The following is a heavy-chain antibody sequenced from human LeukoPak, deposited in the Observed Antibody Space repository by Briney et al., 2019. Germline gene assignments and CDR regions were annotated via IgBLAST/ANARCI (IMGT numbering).Heavy chain of an antibody. CDR2: INAGNGNT. CDR3: ARARYETRIWPKSRYDYYHYMDV. CDR1: SYSFTSYG. J-gene: IGHJ6*03. V-gene: IGHV1-3*03. Sequence: ASVKVSCKASSYSFTSYGVSWVRQAPGQGLEWMGWINAGNGNTKYSQEFQDRVTITRDTSASTVYMELSSLRSGDMAVYYCARARYETRIWPKSRYDYYHYMDVWGKGTTVTVSS. D-gene: IGHD2-15*01.